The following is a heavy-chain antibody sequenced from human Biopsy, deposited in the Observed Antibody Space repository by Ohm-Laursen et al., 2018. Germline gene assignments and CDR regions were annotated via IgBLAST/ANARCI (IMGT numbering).Heavy chain of an antibody. CDR1: GGSISSDY. D-gene: IGHD4-11*01. J-gene: IGHJ4*02. Sequence: SETLSLTCTVSGGSISSDYWSWIRQTPGKGLEWIGYISYTEDTNYNPSLESRITISLDTSKNQFSLMLSSVTAADTAVYYCARSNGYGDYRFDDWGQGTLVTVAS. CDR2: ISYTEDT. V-gene: IGHV4-59*01. CDR3: ARSNGYGDYRFDD.